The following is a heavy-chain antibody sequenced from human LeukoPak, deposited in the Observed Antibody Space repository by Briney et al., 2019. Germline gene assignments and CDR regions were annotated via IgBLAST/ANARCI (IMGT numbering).Heavy chain of an antibody. CDR2: INPNSGGT. Sequence: ASVKVSYKASGYTFTGYYMHWVRQAPGQGLEWMGWINPNSGGTNYAQKFQGRVTMTRDTSISTAYMELSRLRSDDTAVYYCASGYCTNGVCPGMDVWGQGTTVTVSS. J-gene: IGHJ6*02. V-gene: IGHV1-2*02. D-gene: IGHD2-8*01. CDR1: GYTFTGYY. CDR3: ASGYCTNGVCPGMDV.